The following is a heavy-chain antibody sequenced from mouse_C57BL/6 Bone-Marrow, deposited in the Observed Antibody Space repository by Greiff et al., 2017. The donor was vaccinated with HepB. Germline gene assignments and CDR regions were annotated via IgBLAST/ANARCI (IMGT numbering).Heavy chain of an antibody. Sequence: EVQLQQPGPVLVKPGASVKMSCKASGYTFTDYYMNWVKQSHGKSLEWIGVINPYNGGTSYNQKFKGKATLTVDKSSSTAYMELNSPTSEDSAVYYCASAHYYSSSPYAMDYWGQGTSVTVSS. D-gene: IGHD1-1*01. J-gene: IGHJ4*01. CDR2: INPYNGGT. CDR3: ASAHYYSSSPYAMDY. CDR1: GYTFTDYY. V-gene: IGHV1-19*01.